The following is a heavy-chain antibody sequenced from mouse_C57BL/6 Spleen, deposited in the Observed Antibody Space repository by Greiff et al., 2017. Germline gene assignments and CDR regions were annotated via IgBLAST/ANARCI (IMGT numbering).Heavy chain of an antibody. Sequence: VLLQQPGAELVMPGASVKLSCKASGYTFTSYWMHWVKQRPGQGLEWIGEIDPSDSYTNYNQKFKGKSTLTVDKSSSTAYMQLSSLTSEDSAVYYCARSKDYATWFAYWGQGTLVTVSA. J-gene: IGHJ3*01. D-gene: IGHD2-4*01. V-gene: IGHV1-69*01. CDR3: ARSKDYATWFAY. CDR2: IDPSDSYT. CDR1: GYTFTSYW.